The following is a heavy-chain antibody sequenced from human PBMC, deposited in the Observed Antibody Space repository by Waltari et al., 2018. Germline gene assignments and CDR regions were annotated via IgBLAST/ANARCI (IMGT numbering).Heavy chain of an antibody. D-gene: IGHD2-15*01. CDR1: ADSIRSNKW. CDR3: ARYEDLYGMDV. V-gene: IGHV4-4*02. CDR2: IHQSGST. Sequence: QVQLQESGPGLVKPSGTLSLTCVVSADSIRSNKWWTWVRQPPGKGLEWIGEIHQSGSTTYNPSLKGRVTMSIDMSKKQLSLRLTSVTTADTAMYYCARYEDLYGMDVWGQGTTVTVSS. J-gene: IGHJ6*02.